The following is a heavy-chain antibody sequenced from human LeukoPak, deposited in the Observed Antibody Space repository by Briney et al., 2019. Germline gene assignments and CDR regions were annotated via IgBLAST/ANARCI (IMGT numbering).Heavy chain of an antibody. D-gene: IGHD2-21*01. CDR1: GYTFTSYD. Sequence: GASVKVSCKASGYTFTSYDINWVRQATGQGLEWMGWMNPNSGNTGYAQKFQGRVTITRNTSISTAYMELSSLRSEDTAVYYCARRSLLVDAFDIWGQGTMVTVSS. V-gene: IGHV1-8*03. CDR3: ARRSLLVDAFDI. CDR2: MNPNSGNT. J-gene: IGHJ3*02.